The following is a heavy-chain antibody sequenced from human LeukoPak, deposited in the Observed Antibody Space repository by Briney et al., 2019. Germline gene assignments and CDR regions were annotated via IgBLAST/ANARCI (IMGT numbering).Heavy chain of an antibody. CDR2: IYYSGST. D-gene: IGHD2-21*02. V-gene: IGHV4-59*01. CDR1: GGSISSYY. J-gene: IGHJ4*02. Sequence: SETLSLTCTVSGGSISSYYWSWIRQPPGKGLEWIGYIYYSGSTNYNPSLKSRVTISVDTSKNQFSLKLSSVTAADTAAYYCAREAYCGGDCYSGFDYWGQGTLVTVSS. CDR3: AREAYCGGDCYSGFDY.